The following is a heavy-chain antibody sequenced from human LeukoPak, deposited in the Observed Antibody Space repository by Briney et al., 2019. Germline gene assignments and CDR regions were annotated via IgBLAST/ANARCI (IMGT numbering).Heavy chain of an antibody. CDR1: GGSVSSSSYY. CDR3: ASLVVVVVTASEIDY. V-gene: IGHV4-39*01. J-gene: IGHJ4*02. CDR2: FHYSGST. D-gene: IGHD2-21*02. Sequence: SETLSLTCSVSGGSVSSSSYYWGWVRQPPGKGLEWIGSFHYSGSTYYNPSLKSRVTIPGDTSKNQFSLKLRSVTAADTAVYYCASLVVVVVTASEIDYWGQGTLVTVSS.